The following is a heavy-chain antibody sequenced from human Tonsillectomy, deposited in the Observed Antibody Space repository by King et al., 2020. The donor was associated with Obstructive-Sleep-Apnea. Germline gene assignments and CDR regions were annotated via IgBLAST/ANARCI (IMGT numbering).Heavy chain of an antibody. V-gene: IGHV3-48*02. D-gene: IGHD4-17*01. CDR3: ARLVDDYGDYVNWYFDL. Sequence: QLVQSGGGLVQPGGSLRLSCVASGFTFRTFSMNWVRQAPGRGLVWVSHISSDGSTKYYADSVKGRFSTSRDNAKNSLYLQMNSLRDEDTAVYYCARLVDDYGDYVNWYFDLWGRGTRVTVSS. CDR1: GFTFRTFS. J-gene: IGHJ2*01. CDR2: ISSDGSTK.